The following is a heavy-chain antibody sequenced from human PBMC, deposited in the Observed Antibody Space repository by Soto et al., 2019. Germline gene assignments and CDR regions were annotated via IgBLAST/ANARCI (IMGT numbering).Heavy chain of an antibody. J-gene: IGHJ4*02. CDR3: AKDRSTSGTYQAVDY. Sequence: EVQLAESGGGLVQPGRSLRLSCAASGFSFDDFAMHWVRQVPGKGLEWVSGISWNSGNIAYADSVKGRFTISRDNAKNSLYLDMNSLRAEDTALYYCAKDRSTSGTYQAVDYWGQGTLVTVSS. CDR2: ISWNSGNI. V-gene: IGHV3-9*01. D-gene: IGHD1-26*01. CDR1: GFSFDDFA.